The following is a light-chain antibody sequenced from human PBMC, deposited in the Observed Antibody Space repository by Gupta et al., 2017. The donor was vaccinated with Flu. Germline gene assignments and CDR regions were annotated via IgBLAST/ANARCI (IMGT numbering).Light chain of an antibody. CDR2: EGS. J-gene: IGLJ1*01. CDR1: SSDVGSYNL. V-gene: IGLV2-23*01. Sequence: QSALTQPPSVSGPPGQPITISCTETSSDVGSYNLVSWYQQHPGKAPKLMIYEGSKRPSGVSNRFSGSQSGNTASLTISGLQAEDEADYYCCSYAGSGLYVFGTGTKVTVL. CDR3: CSYAGSGLYV.